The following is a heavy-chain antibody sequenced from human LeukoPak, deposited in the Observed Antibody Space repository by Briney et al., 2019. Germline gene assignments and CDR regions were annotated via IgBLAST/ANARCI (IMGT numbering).Heavy chain of an antibody. CDR1: GYTFTSYA. CDR3: ARERGEFGGSYFLDY. Sequence: ASVKVSRKASGYTFTSYAVHWVRRAPGQSLEWMGYINDGDGNTKYSQEFQGRVTITRDTSASIVYMELSSLRSEDMAFYYCARERGEFGGSYFLDYWGQGTLVTVSS. J-gene: IGHJ4*02. V-gene: IGHV1-3*03. D-gene: IGHD1-26*01. CDR2: INDGDGNT.